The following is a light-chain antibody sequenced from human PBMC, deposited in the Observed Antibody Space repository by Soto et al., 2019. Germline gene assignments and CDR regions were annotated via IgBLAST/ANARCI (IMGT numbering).Light chain of an antibody. CDR3: QQYNNWPLYT. V-gene: IGKV3-15*01. Sequence: EIVMTQSPATLSVSPGERATLSCRASQSVSINLAWYQQRPGQAPRLLIYGASTRATGIPARFSGSGSGTEFTLTISSLQSEDFAVYYCQQYNNWPLYTFGQGTKLESK. CDR2: GAS. CDR1: QSVSIN. J-gene: IGKJ2*01.